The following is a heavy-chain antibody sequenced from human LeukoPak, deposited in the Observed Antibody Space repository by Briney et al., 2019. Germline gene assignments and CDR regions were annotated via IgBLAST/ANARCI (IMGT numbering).Heavy chain of an antibody. D-gene: IGHD6-13*01. Sequence: SQTLSLTCAVSGGSISSGGYSWSWIRQPPGKGLEWIGYIYHSGSTYYNPSLKSRVTISVDTSKNQFSLKLSSVTAADTAVYYCARSGGSWPYGMDVWGQGTTVTVPS. CDR2: IYHSGST. CDR3: ARSGGSWPYGMDV. CDR1: GGSISSGGYS. V-gene: IGHV4-30-2*02. J-gene: IGHJ6*02.